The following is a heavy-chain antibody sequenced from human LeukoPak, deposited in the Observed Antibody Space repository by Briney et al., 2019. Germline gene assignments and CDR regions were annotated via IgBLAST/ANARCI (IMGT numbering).Heavy chain of an antibody. V-gene: IGHV1-2*04. CDR2: INPNSGGT. J-gene: IGHJ4*02. D-gene: IGHD3-22*01. CDR3: ARATYYYDSSGYCFDY. Sequence: GASVKVSCKASGYTFTGYYMHWVRQAPGQGLEWMGWINPNSGGTNYAQKFQGWVTMTRDTSISTAYMELSRLRSDDTAVYYCARATYYYDSSGYCFDYWGQGTLVTVSS. CDR1: GYTFTGYY.